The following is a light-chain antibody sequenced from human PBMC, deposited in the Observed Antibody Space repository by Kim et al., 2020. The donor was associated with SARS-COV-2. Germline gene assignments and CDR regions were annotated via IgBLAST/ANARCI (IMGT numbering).Light chain of an antibody. Sequence: QAVVTQEPSLTVSPGGTVTITCGSSTGTVTSGHYPYWFQQRPGQAPRTLIFDTSNKHSWTPARFSGSLLGGKAALTLSGAQPEDEAEYYCLLSYSGAAVFGGGTQLTVL. V-gene: IGLV7-46*01. CDR1: TGTVTSGHY. J-gene: IGLJ3*02. CDR3: LLSYSGAAV. CDR2: DTS.